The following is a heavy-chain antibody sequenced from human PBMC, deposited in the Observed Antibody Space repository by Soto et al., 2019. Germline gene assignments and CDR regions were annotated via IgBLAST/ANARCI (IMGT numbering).Heavy chain of an antibody. V-gene: IGHV3-48*02. J-gene: IGHJ4*02. Sequence: GGSLRLSCVASGFTFSSYAMNWVRQAPGKGLEWISYTNPDTHSIYYADSVKGRFTISRDNAKDSLYLQMNSLRDEDAAIYYCVRESSTFWPGLDRWGQGTLVTVSS. CDR3: VRESSTFWPGLDR. CDR2: TNPDTHSI. CDR1: GFTFSSYA. D-gene: IGHD2-2*01.